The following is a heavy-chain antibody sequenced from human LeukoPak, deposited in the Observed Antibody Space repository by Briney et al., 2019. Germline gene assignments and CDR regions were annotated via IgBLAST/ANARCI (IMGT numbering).Heavy chain of an antibody. D-gene: IGHD2-15*01. CDR2: VSFDGSNK. Sequence: QPGGSLRLSCAASGFTFGDCWMSWVRQAPGKGLEWVAVVSFDGSNKFYADSVKGRFTISRDNSKNTLYLQMDSLRAEDTAVFYCARGERYCTASNCFFSFDYWGQGTLVTVSS. CDR1: GFTFGDCW. CDR3: ARGERYCTASNCFFSFDY. J-gene: IGHJ4*02. V-gene: IGHV3-30*03.